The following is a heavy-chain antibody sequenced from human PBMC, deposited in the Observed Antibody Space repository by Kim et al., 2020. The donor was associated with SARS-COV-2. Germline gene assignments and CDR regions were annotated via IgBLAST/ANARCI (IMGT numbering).Heavy chain of an antibody. CDR2: ISYDGSNK. CDR1: GFTFSSYG. Sequence: GGSLRLSCAASGFTFSSYGMHWVRQAPGKGLEWVAVISYDGSNKYYADSVKGRFTISRDNSKNTLYLQMNSLRAEDTAVYYCAKGRYYYGSGSYYWDYFDYWGQGTLVTVSS. V-gene: IGHV3-30*18. D-gene: IGHD3-10*01. CDR3: AKGRYYYGSGSYYWDYFDY. J-gene: IGHJ4*02.